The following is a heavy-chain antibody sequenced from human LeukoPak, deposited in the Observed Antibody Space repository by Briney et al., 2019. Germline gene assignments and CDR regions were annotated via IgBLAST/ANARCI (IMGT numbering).Heavy chain of an antibody. J-gene: IGHJ4*02. CDR2: IYYSGST. V-gene: IGHV4-39*01. Sequence: ASETLSLTCTVSGGSISSSSYYWGWIRQPPGKGLEWIGSIYYSGSTYYNPSLKSRVTISVDTSKNQFSLKLSSVTAADTAVYYCARHPHRSLDYWGQGTLVTVSS. CDR1: GGSISSSSYY. CDR3: ARHPHRSLDY.